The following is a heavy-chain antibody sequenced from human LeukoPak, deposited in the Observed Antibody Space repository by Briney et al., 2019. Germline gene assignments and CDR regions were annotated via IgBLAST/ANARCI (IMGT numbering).Heavy chain of an antibody. Sequence: GESLKISCKGSGHRFSNHWIGWVRQMPGKGLEWMGIIYPGASDTRYSPSFQGQVTISADKSISTAYLQWSSLEAPDTVMYYCARQRVGAKDYWGQGTLVTVSS. CDR1: GHRFSNHW. CDR3: ARQRVGAKDY. J-gene: IGHJ4*02. V-gene: IGHV5-51*01. D-gene: IGHD1-26*01. CDR2: IYPGASDT.